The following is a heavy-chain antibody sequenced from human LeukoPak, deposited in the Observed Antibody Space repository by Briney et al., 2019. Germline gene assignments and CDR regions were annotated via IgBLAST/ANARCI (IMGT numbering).Heavy chain of an antibody. D-gene: IGHD3-16*01. CDR1: GGSISSGGYS. V-gene: IGHV4-30-2*01. CDR3: ARAFEGELVDYYYYMDV. Sequence: SETLSLTCAVSGGSISSGGYSWSWIRQPPGKGLEWIGYIYHSGSTYYNPSLKSRVTISVDTSKNQFSLKLSSVTAADTAVYYCARAFEGELVDYYYYMDVWGKGTTVTVSS. CDR2: IYHSGST. J-gene: IGHJ6*03.